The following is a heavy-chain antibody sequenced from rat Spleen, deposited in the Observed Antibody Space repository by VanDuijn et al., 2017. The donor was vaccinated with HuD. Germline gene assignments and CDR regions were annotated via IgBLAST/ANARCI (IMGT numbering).Heavy chain of an antibody. CDR2: INSAGNT. V-gene: IGHV3-3*01. CDR3: ARRTHGFDY. Sequence: EVQLQESGPGLVKPSQSLSLTCSVTDHSITNGYRWNWIRKFPGNKLEWMGYINSAGNTLYNPSLKSRISITRDTSKHQVFLQVNSVTTEDTATYYCARRTHGFDYWGQGVMVTVSS. CDR1: DHSITNGYR. J-gene: IGHJ2*01. D-gene: IGHD3-1*01.